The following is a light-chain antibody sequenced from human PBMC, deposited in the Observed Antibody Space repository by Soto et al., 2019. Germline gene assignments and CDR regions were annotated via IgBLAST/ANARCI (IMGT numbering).Light chain of an antibody. CDR2: DVS. CDR1: SSDVGAYDY. CDR3: SSYTSSSTVV. Sequence: QSALTQPASVSGSPGQSLTISCTGTSSDVGAYDYVSWYQQHPGKAPKLMIFDVSNRPSGASNRFSGSKSGNTASLTISGLQAEDEADYYCSSYTSSSTVVFGGGTKLTVL. V-gene: IGLV2-14*03. J-gene: IGLJ2*01.